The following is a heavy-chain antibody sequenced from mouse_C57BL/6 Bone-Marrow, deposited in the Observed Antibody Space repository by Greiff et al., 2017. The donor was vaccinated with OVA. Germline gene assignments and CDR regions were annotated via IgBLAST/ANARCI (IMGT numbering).Heavy chain of an antibody. V-gene: IGHV14-4*01. Sequence: EVKLEESGAELVKPGASVKLSCTASGFNIKDDYMHWVKQRPEQGLEWIGWIDPENGDTEYASKFQGKATITADTSSNTAYLQLSSLTSEDTAVYYCTTRWLLRGAYWGQGTLVTVSA. D-gene: IGHD2-3*01. J-gene: IGHJ3*01. CDR3: TTRWLLRGAY. CDR2: IDPENGDT. CDR1: GFNIKDDY.